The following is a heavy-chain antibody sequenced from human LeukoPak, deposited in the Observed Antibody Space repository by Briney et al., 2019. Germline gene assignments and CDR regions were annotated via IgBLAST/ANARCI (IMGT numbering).Heavy chain of an antibody. J-gene: IGHJ4*02. CDR3: TTDPLPELGATDLLDY. V-gene: IGHV3-15*01. Sequence: GGSLRLSCAASGFTFSNAWMSWVRQAPGKGLEWVGRIKSKTDGGTTDYAAPVKGRFTISRDDSKNTLYLQMNSLKTKDTAVYYCTTDPLPELGATDLLDYWGQGTLVTVSS. CDR1: GFTFSNAW. D-gene: IGHD7-27*01. CDR2: IKSKTDGGTT.